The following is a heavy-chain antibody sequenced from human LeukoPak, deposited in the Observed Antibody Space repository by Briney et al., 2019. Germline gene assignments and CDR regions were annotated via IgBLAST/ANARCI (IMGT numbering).Heavy chain of an antibody. Sequence: GGSLRLSCAASGCTFSIYGMHWVRQAPGKGLEWVAFIRYDGSNKYYADSVKGRFTISRDDSKNTLYLQMNSLSAEDTAVYYCAKEVSGSSGSFFDYWGQGTLVTVSS. CDR1: GCTFSIYG. J-gene: IGHJ4*02. CDR3: AKEVSGSSGSFFDY. CDR2: IRYDGSNK. V-gene: IGHV3-30*02. D-gene: IGHD6-19*01.